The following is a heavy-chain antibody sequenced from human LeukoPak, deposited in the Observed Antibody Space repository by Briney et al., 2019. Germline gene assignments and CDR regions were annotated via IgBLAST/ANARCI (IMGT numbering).Heavy chain of an antibody. J-gene: IGHJ5*02. Sequence: PSETLSLTCAVYGGSFSGYYWSWIRQPPGKGLEWIGEINHSGSTNYNPSLKSRVTISVDTSKNQFSLKLSSVTAADTAVYYCARGLDYYGSGSYYSYWFDPWGQGTLVTVSS. V-gene: IGHV4-34*01. CDR1: GGSFSGYY. D-gene: IGHD3-10*01. CDR3: ARGLDYYGSGSYYSYWFDP. CDR2: INHSGST.